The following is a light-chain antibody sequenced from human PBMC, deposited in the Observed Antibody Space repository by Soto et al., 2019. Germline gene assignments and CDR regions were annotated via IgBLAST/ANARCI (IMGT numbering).Light chain of an antibody. CDR3: FSFTPSNTHV. V-gene: IGLV2-14*01. J-gene: IGLJ1*01. Sequence: QSALTQPASVSGSPGQSITISCTGTSSDVGAYNYVSWFQQHPDNAPKLMIYEVSNRPSGVSNRFSGSKSGNAASLTISGLQAEDEAYYFCFSFTPSNTHVFGTGTKLTVL. CDR2: EVS. CDR1: SSDVGAYNY.